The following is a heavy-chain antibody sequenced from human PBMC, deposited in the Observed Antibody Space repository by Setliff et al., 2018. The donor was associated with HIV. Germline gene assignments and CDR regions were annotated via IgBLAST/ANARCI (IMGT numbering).Heavy chain of an antibody. CDR3: VRGRRDFSSSFSPNFDY. CDR2: IDHSGGT. Sequence: NPSETLSLTCAVYGGSFSGYNWNWIRQSPGKGLEWIGKIDHSGGTDYNPSLLSRVTISKDTSKNQFSLILSSVTAADTAVYFCVRGRRDFSSSFSPNFDYWGQGTLVTVSS. V-gene: IGHV4-34*01. D-gene: IGHD6-6*01. J-gene: IGHJ4*02. CDR1: GGSFSGYN.